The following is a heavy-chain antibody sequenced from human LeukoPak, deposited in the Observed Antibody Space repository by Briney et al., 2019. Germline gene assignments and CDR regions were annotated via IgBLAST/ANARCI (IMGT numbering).Heavy chain of an antibody. V-gene: IGHV3-30*02. J-gene: IGHJ1*01. D-gene: IGHD5-18*01. CDR1: GFTFSSYG. Sequence: PGGSLRLSCAASGFTFSSYGMHWVRQAPGKGLEWVAFIRYDGSNKYYADSVKGRFTISRDNSKNTLYLQMNSLRAEDTAVYYCAKDVNTLGNTAMVDWGQGTLVTVSS. CDR2: IRYDGSNK. CDR3: AKDVNTLGNTAMVD.